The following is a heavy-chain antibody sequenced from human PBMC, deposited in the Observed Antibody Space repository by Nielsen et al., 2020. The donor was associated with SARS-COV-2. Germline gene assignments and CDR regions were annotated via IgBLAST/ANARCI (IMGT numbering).Heavy chain of an antibody. CDR1: GFTFDDYG. Sequence: GESLKISCAASGFTFDDYGMSWVRQAPGKGLVWVSRINCDGSSTSYADSVKGRFTISRDNAKNTLYLQMNSLRAEDTAVYYCATLFDPWGQGTLVTVSS. CDR2: INCDGSST. CDR3: ATLFDP. V-gene: IGHV3-74*01. J-gene: IGHJ5*02.